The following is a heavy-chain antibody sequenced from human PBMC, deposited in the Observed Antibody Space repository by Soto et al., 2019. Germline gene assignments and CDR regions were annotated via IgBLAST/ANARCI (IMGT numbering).Heavy chain of an antibody. J-gene: IGHJ6*03. Sequence: PGGSLRLSCAASGFTFSSYWMSWVRQAPGKGLEWVANIKQDGSEKYYVDSVKGRFTISRDNAKNSLYLQMNSLRAEDTAVYYCARVGREWYYYYYYMDVWGKGTTVTVSS. V-gene: IGHV3-7*01. CDR1: GFTFSSYW. D-gene: IGHD3-3*01. CDR3: ARVGREWYYYYYYMDV. CDR2: IKQDGSEK.